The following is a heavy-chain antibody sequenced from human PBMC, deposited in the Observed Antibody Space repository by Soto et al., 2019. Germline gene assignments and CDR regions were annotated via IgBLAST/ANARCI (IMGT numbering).Heavy chain of an antibody. V-gene: IGHV3-30-3*01. CDR3: ARVGRLHGMDV. J-gene: IGHJ6*01. CDR1: GFSFSSDA. Sequence: QVELVESGGGVVQPGRSLRLSCAASGFSFSSDAMHWVRQAPGKGLEWVALISYDGSNKYYADSVKGRFTISRDNSKNTLYLQMNSLRAEDTAVYYCARVGRLHGMDVW. CDR2: ISYDGSNK. D-gene: IGHD2-15*01.